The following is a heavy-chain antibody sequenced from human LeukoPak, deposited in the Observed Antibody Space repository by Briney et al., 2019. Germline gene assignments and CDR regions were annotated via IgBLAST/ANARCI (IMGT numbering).Heavy chain of an antibody. CDR2: IKQDGSEI. J-gene: IGHJ4*02. CDR1: GFTFSNYW. D-gene: IGHD5/OR15-5a*01. CDR3: APRAGWSLSTQ. V-gene: IGHV3-7*03. Sequence: GSLRLSCAASGFTFSNYWMNWVRQAPGKGLEWVANIKQDGSEIYYVDSVKGRFTISRDNAKNSLYLQMNSLRAEDTAVYYCAPRAGWSLSTQGGEGTLATVSS.